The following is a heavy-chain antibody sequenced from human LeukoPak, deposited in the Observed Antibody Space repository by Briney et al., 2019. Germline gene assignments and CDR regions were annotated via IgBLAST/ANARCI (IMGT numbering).Heavy chain of an antibody. J-gene: IGHJ4*02. CDR3: ARGGITFGGVIVIPDY. D-gene: IGHD3-16*02. CDR2: ISAYNGNT. Sequence: ASVTVSCKASGYTFTSYGISWVRQAPGQGLEWMGWISAYNGNTNYAQKLQGRVTMTTDTSTSTAYMELRSLRSDDTAVYYCARGGITFGGVIVIPDYWGQGTLVTVSS. CDR1: GYTFTSYG. V-gene: IGHV1-18*01.